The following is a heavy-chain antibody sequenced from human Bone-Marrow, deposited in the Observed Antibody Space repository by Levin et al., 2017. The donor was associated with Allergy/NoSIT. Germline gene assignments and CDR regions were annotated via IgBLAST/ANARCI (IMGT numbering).Heavy chain of an antibody. CDR3: ARARYCSGGSCPHFQH. CDR2: IIPIFGTA. CDR1: GGTFSSYA. V-gene: IGHV1-69*06. J-gene: IGHJ1*01. D-gene: IGHD2-15*01. Sequence: SVKVSCKASGGTFSSYAISWVRQAPGQGLEWMGGIIPIFGTANYAQKFQGRVTITADKSTSTAYMELSSLRSEDTAVYYCARARYCSGGSCPHFQHWGQGTLVTVSS.